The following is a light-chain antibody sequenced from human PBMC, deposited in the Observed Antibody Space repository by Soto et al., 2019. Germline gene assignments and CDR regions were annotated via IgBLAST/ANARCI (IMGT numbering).Light chain of an antibody. V-gene: IGKV3-11*01. Sequence: EIVLTQSPATLSLSPGDRVTLSCRASQSVSSYFAWYQQKPGQAPRLLIYDTSNRATGIPARFSGSGSGTDFTLTISSPEPEDFAVYYCQQRADWPLTFGQGTRVEIK. J-gene: IGKJ1*01. CDR3: QQRADWPLT. CDR1: QSVSSY. CDR2: DTS.